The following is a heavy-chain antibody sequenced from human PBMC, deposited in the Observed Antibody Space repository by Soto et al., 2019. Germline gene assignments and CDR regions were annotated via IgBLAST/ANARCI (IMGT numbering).Heavy chain of an antibody. D-gene: IGHD5-18*01. Sequence: TSETLSLTCTVSGGSISSSSYYWGWIRQPPGKGLEWVSSISSSSSYIYYADSVKGRFTISRDNAKNSLYLQMNSLRAEDTAVYYCARDPDTAMFFPRVWSPWGQGTLVTVSS. V-gene: IGHV3-21*01. J-gene: IGHJ5*02. CDR2: ISSSSSYI. CDR3: ARDPDTAMFFPRVWSP. CDR1: GGSISSSS.